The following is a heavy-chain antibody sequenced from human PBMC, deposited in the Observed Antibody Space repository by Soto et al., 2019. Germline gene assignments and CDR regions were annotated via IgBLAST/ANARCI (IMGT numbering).Heavy chain of an antibody. Sequence: QVQLQESGPGLVNPSQTLSLTCTVSGGSLSSGYYYWSWIRQPPGKGLEWIGYIYYSGKTYYNPSLESRLTMSVDTSKNQFSLKLSSVTAADTAVYYCARDLGYYYGPWGQGTLVTVSS. CDR3: ARDLGYYYGP. D-gene: IGHD5-18*01. CDR2: IYYSGKT. CDR1: GGSLSSGYYY. V-gene: IGHV4-30-4*08. J-gene: IGHJ5*02.